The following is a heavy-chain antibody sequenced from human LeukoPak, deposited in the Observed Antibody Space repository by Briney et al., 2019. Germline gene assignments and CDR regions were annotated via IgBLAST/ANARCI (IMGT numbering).Heavy chain of an antibody. CDR3: ARDSPYYYGSGSATYYMDV. D-gene: IGHD3-10*01. Sequence: PSETLSLTCTVSGGSIRSYYWSWIRQSPGKGLEWVGYIYYTGSTNYNSSLKSRVTISLDTSKKQFSLKLKSVTAADTAVYYCARDSPYYYGSGSATYYMDVWGKGTTVTISS. CDR2: IYYTGST. J-gene: IGHJ6*03. V-gene: IGHV4-59*01. CDR1: GGSIRSYY.